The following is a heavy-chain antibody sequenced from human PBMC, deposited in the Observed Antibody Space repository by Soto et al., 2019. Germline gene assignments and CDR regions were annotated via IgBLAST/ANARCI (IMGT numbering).Heavy chain of an antibody. J-gene: IGHJ6*02. Sequence: SETLSLTCTVSGGSISSYYWSWIRQPPGKGLEWIGFINYSGTTKYNPSLKSRVTISVDTSKIQFSLSLSSVSAADTAVYYCARGSYSMVRGILKYYYYGMDVWGQGTTVTVS. V-gene: IGHV4-59*01. CDR3: ARGSYSMVRGILKYYYYGMDV. D-gene: IGHD3-10*01. CDR1: GGSISSYY. CDR2: INYSGTT.